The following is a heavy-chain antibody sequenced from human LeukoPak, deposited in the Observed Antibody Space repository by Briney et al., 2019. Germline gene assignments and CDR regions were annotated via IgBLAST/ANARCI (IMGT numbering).Heavy chain of an antibody. CDR3: ARVAGTKCFDY. CDR1: GFTFGKYW. CDR2: ISYDGSNK. V-gene: IGHV3-30-3*01. J-gene: IGHJ4*02. Sequence: GGSLRLSCVASGFTFGKYWMSWVRQAPGKGLEWVAVISYDGSNKYYADSVKGRFTISRDNSKNTLYLQMNSLRAEDTAIYYCARVAGTKCFDYWGQGTLVTVSS. D-gene: IGHD6-19*01.